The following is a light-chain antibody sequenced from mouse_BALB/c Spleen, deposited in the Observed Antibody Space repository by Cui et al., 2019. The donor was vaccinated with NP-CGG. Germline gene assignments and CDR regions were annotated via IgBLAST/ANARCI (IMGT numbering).Light chain of an antibody. CDR2: GTN. CDR3: ALWYSNHWV. V-gene: IGLV1*01. Sequence: AAVTQESALTTSPGETVTLTCRSNTGAVTTSNYANWVQEKPDHLFTGLIGGTNNRAPGVPARFSGSLIGDKAALTITGAQTEDETIYFCALWYSNHWVFGGGTKLTVL. CDR1: TGAVTTSNY. J-gene: IGLJ1*01.